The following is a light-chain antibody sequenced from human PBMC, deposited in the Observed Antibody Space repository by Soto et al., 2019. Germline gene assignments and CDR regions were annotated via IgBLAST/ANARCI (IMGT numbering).Light chain of an antibody. CDR1: NIGDKS. CDR3: QVWDSSSDHV. Sequence: SYELTQTPSVSVAPGETARVTCGGNNIGDKSVHWYQQKPGQAPVLVIYYDSDRPSGVPERFSGSNSGNTATLTINRVEAGDEADYYCQVWDSSSDHVFGTGTKVTVL. CDR2: YDS. J-gene: IGLJ1*01. V-gene: IGLV3-21*04.